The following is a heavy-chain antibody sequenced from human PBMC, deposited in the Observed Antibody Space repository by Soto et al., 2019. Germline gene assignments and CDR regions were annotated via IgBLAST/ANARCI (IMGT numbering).Heavy chain of an antibody. CDR3: AFPPTNGINGMDV. CDR2: IYPGDSDT. D-gene: IGHD2-8*01. V-gene: IGHV5-51*01. Sequence: GESLKISCKGSGYSFTSYWTGWVRQMPGKGLEWMGIIYPGDSDTRYSPSFQGQVTISADKSISTAYLQWSSLKASDTAMYYCAFPPTNGINGMDVWGQGTTVTVSS. J-gene: IGHJ6*02. CDR1: GYSFTSYW.